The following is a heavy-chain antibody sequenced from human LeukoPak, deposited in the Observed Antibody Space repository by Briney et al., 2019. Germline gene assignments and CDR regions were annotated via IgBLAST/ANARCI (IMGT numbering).Heavy chain of an antibody. CDR2: INPNSGGT. V-gene: IGHV1-2*02. D-gene: IGHD1-26*01. Sequence: ASVKVSCKASGYTFTSYDINWVRQAPGQGLEWMGWINPNSGGTNYAQKFQGRVTMTRDTSISTAYMELSRLRSDDTAVYYCASEWELGAYFDYWGQGTLVTVSS. J-gene: IGHJ4*02. CDR1: GYTFTSYD. CDR3: ASEWELGAYFDY.